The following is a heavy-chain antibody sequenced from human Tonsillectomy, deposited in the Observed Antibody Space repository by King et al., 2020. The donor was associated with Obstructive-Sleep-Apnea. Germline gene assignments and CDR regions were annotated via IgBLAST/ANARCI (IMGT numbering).Heavy chain of an antibody. J-gene: IGHJ4*02. CDR2: ISYDGSMK. CDR1: GFTFSSYA. D-gene: IGHD3-3*01. V-gene: IGHV3-30*04. Sequence: VQLVESGGGVVQPGRSLRLSCAASGFTFSSYAMHWVRQAPGKGLEWVAVISYDGSMKYYADSVKGRFTISRDNSKNTLYLQMNSLRAEDTAVYYCARSGKGLLFFFAAASQTHKRYYFDYWGQGTLVTVSS. CDR3: ARSGKGLLFFFAAASQTHKRYYFDY.